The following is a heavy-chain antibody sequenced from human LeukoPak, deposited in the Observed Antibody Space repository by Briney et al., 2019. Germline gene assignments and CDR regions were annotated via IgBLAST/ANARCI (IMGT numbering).Heavy chain of an antibody. Sequence: QPGGSLRLSCAASGFTFSSYAMSWVRQAPGKGLEWVSAISGSGGSTYYADSVKGRFTISRDNSKNTLYPQMNSLRAEGTAVYYCAKGLASYYYYGMDVWGQGTTVTVSS. CDR3: AKGLASYYYYGMDV. V-gene: IGHV3-23*01. J-gene: IGHJ6*02. D-gene: IGHD3-16*01. CDR1: GFTFSSYA. CDR2: ISGSGGST.